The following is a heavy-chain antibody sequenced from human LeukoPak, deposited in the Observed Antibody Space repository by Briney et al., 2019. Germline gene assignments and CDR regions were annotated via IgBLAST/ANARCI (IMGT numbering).Heavy chain of an antibody. CDR1: GGSISSYY. Sequence: SETLSLTCTVSGGSISSYYWGWIREPPGKGLEWIGSIYHSGSTNSNPSLKSRVTLSLDKSRNQFSLKLSSVTAADTAVYYCARGGSHLWQPFDSWGQGTLVTVSS. CDR3: ARGGSHLWQPFDS. J-gene: IGHJ4*02. CDR2: IYHSGST. D-gene: IGHD5-18*01. V-gene: IGHV4-39*07.